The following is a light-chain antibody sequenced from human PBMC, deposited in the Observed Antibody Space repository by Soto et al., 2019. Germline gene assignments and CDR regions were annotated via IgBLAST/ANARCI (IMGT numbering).Light chain of an antibody. CDR3: CSFAGSATI. CDR1: SSDIGSYNL. V-gene: IGLV2-23*01. Sequence: QSALTQPASVSGSPGQSITISCNGTSSDIGSYNLVSWYQQHPGKAPKLMIYEGSKRPSGVSNRFSGSKSGNTASLTISGLQAEDEADYYCCSFAGSATIFGGGTKVTVL. J-gene: IGLJ2*01. CDR2: EGS.